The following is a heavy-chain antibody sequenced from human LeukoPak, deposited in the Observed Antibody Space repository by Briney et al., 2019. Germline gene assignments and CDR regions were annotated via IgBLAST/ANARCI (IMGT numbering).Heavy chain of an antibody. J-gene: IGHJ3*02. CDR3: AAARVVVPAGHAFDI. CDR1: GYSFTSYW. V-gene: IGHV5-51*01. CDR2: IYPGDSDT. D-gene: IGHD2-2*01. Sequence: TGESLKISCKGSGYSFTSYWIGWVRQMPGKGLEWMGIIYPGDSDTRYSPSFQGQVTISADKSISTAYLQWSSLKASDTAMYYCAAARVVVPAGHAFDIWGQGTMVTVSS.